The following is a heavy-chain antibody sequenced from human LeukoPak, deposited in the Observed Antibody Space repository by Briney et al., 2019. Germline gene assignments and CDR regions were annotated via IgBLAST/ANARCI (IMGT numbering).Heavy chain of an antibody. J-gene: IGHJ3*02. CDR3: ARVYLEVINAFDI. V-gene: IGHV1-2*02. Sequence: GASVKVSCKASGYTFTGYYMHWVRQAPGQGLEWMGWINPNSGGTNYAQKFQGRVTMTRDTSISTAYMELSRLRSGDTAVYYCARVYLEVINAFDIWGQGTMVTVSS. CDR1: GYTFTGYY. D-gene: IGHD3-22*01. CDR2: INPNSGGT.